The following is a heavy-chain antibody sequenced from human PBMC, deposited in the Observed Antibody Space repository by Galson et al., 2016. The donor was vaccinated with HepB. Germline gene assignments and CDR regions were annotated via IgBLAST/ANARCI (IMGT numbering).Heavy chain of an antibody. CDR2: VYYNGNA. CDR3: ARDNSRFRDYNSRPLRGLDV. J-gene: IGHJ6*02. D-gene: IGHD3-22*01. CDR1: GGSISSGGFY. Sequence: LSLTCNVSGGSISSGGFYWSWIRQHPGKGLEWIGYVYYNGNAFHNPSLKIRITLSVDTSKNQFSLRLTSVTAADTAVYYCARDNSRFRDYNSRPLRGLDVWGQGTTVTVS. V-gene: IGHV4-31*03.